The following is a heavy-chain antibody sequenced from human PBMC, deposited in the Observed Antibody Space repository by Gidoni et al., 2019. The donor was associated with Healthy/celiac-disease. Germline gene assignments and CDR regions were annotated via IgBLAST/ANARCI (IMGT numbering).Heavy chain of an antibody. CDR3: ARGRFKYSSSSYWYFDL. Sequence: QVQLQQWGAGLLKPSATLSLTCAVYGGSVSGYYWSWIRQHPGKGLEWIGEINHRGSTNYNPSLKSRVTISVDTSKNQFSLKLSSVTAADTAVYYCARGRFKYSSSSYWYFDLWGRGTLVTVSS. D-gene: IGHD6-6*01. V-gene: IGHV4-34*01. J-gene: IGHJ2*01. CDR1: GGSVSGYY. CDR2: INHRGST.